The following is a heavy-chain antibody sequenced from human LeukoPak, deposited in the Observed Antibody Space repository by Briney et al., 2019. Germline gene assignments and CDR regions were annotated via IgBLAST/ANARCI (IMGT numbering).Heavy chain of an antibody. CDR2: INPNGGNT. CDR3: AREGPYCSGTSCYGGFDY. J-gene: IGHJ4*02. Sequence: GASVKVSCKAPGYTFTSHYMHWVRRAPGQGLEWMGIINPNGGNTGYAQKFQGRVTMTRDTSTSTVYMELSSLRSEDTAVYYCAREGPYCSGTSCYGGFDYWGQGTLVTVSS. V-gene: IGHV1-46*01. D-gene: IGHD2-2*01. CDR1: GYTFTSHY.